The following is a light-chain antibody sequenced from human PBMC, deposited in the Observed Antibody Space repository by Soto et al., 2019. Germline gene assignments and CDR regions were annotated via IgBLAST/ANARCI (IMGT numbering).Light chain of an antibody. V-gene: IGKV3-20*01. J-gene: IGKJ2*02. Sequence: EIVLTQSPGTLSLSPGERATLSCRARQSVSSSYLAGYQQKPGQAPRLLIYGASSTATGIPDRFSGSASGTDFTLTISRLEPEDFAGYYCQQYGSSPPRTFGQGTKLEIK. CDR1: QSVSSSY. CDR3: QQYGSSPPRT. CDR2: GAS.